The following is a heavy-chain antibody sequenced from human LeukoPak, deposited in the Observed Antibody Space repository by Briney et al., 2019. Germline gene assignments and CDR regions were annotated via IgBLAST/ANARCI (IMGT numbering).Heavy chain of an antibody. CDR3: ARDPGYSGQVFDY. J-gene: IGHJ4*02. D-gene: IGHD5-12*01. CDR2: IYYSGST. CDR1: GGSISSYY. V-gene: IGHV4-59*12. Sequence: SETLSLTCTVSGGSISSYYWSWIRQPPGKGLEWIGYIYYSGSTNYNPSLKSRVTISVDTSKNQFSLKLSSVTAADTAVYYCARDPGYSGQVFDYWGQGTLVTVSS.